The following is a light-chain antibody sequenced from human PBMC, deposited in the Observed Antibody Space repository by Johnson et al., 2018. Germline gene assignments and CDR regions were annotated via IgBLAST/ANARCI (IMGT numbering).Light chain of an antibody. J-gene: IGLJ1*01. CDR3: GTWDSSLGAGKV. V-gene: IGLV1-51*02. CDR2: ENN. Sequence: QSVLRQPPSVSAAPGQKVTISCSGSSSNIGNNYVSWYQQLPGTAPKLLIYENNKRPSGIPDRFSGSKSGTSATLGITGLPTGDEADYYCGTWDSSLGAGKVFGTGTKVTVL. CDR1: SSNIGNNY.